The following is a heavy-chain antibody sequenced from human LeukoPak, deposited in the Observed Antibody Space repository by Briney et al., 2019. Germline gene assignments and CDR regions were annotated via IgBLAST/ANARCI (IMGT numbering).Heavy chain of an antibody. D-gene: IGHD2-21*02. V-gene: IGHV3-74*01. Sequence: PGGSLRLSCAASGFTLSSYEIRWVLQAPPKRLLWGSRSNYDGSSTSYTDSVKGRFTISRDNAKNPLYLKMNSVSAEDTAIYYCARELPREVTLDYWGQGTLVSVSS. CDR1: GFTLSSYE. CDR3: ARELPREVTLDY. CDR2: SNYDGSST. J-gene: IGHJ4*02.